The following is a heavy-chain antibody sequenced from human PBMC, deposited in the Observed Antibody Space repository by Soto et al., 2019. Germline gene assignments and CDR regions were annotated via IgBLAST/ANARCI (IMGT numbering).Heavy chain of an antibody. Sequence: VQLVESGGGLVQRGGSLRLSCAASGFPFNNYWMSWVRQAPGKGMEWVANIKQDGSEKYYVDSVKGRFTISRDNAKNSLYLQINSLRAEDTAVYYCARGLAVGDHWGQGTLVTVSS. V-gene: IGHV3-7*04. CDR1: GFPFNNYW. CDR2: IKQDGSEK. D-gene: IGHD3-16*01. CDR3: ARGLAVGDH. J-gene: IGHJ4*02.